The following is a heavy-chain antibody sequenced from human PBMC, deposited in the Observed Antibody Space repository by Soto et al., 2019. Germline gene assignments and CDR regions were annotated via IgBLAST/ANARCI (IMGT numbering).Heavy chain of an antibody. CDR2: IYSGGST. CDR1: GFTVSSNY. CDR3: ARDGSSSPYGMDV. D-gene: IGHD6-6*01. J-gene: IGHJ6*02. Sequence: GGSLRLSCAASGFTVSSNYMSWVRQAPGKGLEWVSVIYSGGSTYYADSVKGRFTISRDNSKNTLYLQMNSLRAEDTAVYYCARDGSSSPYGMDVWGQGTTVTVSS. V-gene: IGHV3-53*01.